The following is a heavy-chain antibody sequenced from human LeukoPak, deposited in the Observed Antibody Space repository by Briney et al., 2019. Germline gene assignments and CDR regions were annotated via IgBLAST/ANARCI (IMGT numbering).Heavy chain of an antibody. J-gene: IGHJ4*02. CDR2: IYYSGST. V-gene: IGHV4-39*01. CDR3: ASSVSYGGNSLDY. Sequence: SETLSLTCTVSGGYISSSSYYWGWIRQPPGKGLEWIGSIYYSGSTYYNPSLKSRVTISVDTSKNQFSLKLSSVTAADTAVYYCASSVSYGGNSLDYWGQGTLVTVSS. CDR1: GGYISSSSYY. D-gene: IGHD4-23*01.